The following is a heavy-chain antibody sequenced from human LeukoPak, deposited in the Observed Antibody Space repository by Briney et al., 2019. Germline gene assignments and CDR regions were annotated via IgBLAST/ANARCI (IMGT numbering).Heavy chain of an antibody. Sequence: SVKVSCKASGGTFSSYAISWVRQAPGQGLEWMGGIIPIFGTANYAQKFQGRVTITADESTGTAYMELSSLRSEDTAVYYCARYCSSTSCYTDYYYYGMDVWGQGTTVTVSS. CDR3: ARYCSSTSCYTDYYYYGMDV. CDR2: IIPIFGTA. CDR1: GGTFSSYA. V-gene: IGHV1-69*13. J-gene: IGHJ6*02. D-gene: IGHD2-2*02.